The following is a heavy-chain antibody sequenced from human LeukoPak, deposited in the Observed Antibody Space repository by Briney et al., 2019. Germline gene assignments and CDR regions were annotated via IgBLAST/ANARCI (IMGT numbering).Heavy chain of an antibody. V-gene: IGHV1-46*01. CDR1: GYIFISYY. Sequence: ASVKVSCKASGYIFISYYIHWVRQAPGQGLEWMGVINPSDGSTNYAQKFQGRVTMTRDTSTTTAYMELSSLRSEDTAVYYCARVGGWLYYYGMDVWGQGTTVTVSS. D-gene: IGHD6-19*01. CDR2: INPSDGST. CDR3: ARVGGWLYYYGMDV. J-gene: IGHJ6*02.